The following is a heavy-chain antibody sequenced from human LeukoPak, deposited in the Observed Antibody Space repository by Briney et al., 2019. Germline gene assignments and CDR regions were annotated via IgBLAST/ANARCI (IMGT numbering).Heavy chain of an antibody. V-gene: IGHV3-23*01. D-gene: IGHD6-6*01. Sequence: GGSLRLSCAASGFIFSNYAMSWVRQAPGKGLEWVSGIRGSGGSTYYADSVKGRFTISRDNSKNNLYLQMNSLRADDTAVYYCAKAQAARGYWGQGTLVTVSS. CDR2: IRGSGGST. J-gene: IGHJ4*02. CDR3: AKAQAARGY. CDR1: GFIFSNYA.